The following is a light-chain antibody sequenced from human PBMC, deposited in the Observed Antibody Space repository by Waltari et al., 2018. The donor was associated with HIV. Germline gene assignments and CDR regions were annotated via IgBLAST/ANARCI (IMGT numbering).Light chain of an antibody. CDR3: GSYTSISTQYV. CDR1: SSDVGGYNY. CDR2: EVS. Sequence: QSALTQPPSVSGSPGQSITISCPGTSSDVGGYNYVSWYQQHPAKAPKLMIYEVSHRPSGVSNRFSGSKSGNTASLTISGLQAEDEADYYCGSYTSISTQYVFGTGTRVTVL. J-gene: IGLJ1*01. V-gene: IGLV2-14*01.